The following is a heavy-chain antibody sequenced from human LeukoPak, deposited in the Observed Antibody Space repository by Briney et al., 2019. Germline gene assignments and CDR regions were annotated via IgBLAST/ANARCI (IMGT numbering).Heavy chain of an antibody. CDR2: ISHSGST. D-gene: IGHD3-10*01. CDR3: ARVLGERYYASGSYYG. CDR1: GYSIGSGYY. V-gene: IGHV4-38-2*02. Sequence: PSETLSLTCTVSGYSIGSGYYWGWIRQPPGKGLEWIATISHSGSTYYNPSLKSQVTISVDKSKNQFSLKLSSVTAADTAVYYCARVLGERYYASGSYYGWGQGTLVTVSS. J-gene: IGHJ4*02.